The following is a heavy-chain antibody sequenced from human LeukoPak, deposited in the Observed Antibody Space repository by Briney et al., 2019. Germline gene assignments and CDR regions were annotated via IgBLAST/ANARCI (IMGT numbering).Heavy chain of an antibody. D-gene: IGHD3-3*01. Sequence: SETLSLTCAVYGGSFSGYYWSWIRQPPGKGLEWIGEINHSGSTNYNPSLKSRVTISVDTSKNQFSLKLSSVTAADTAVYYCASVTIFGVPNFDYWGQGTLVTVSS. J-gene: IGHJ4*02. V-gene: IGHV4-34*01. CDR1: GGSFSGYY. CDR2: INHSGST. CDR3: ASVTIFGVPNFDY.